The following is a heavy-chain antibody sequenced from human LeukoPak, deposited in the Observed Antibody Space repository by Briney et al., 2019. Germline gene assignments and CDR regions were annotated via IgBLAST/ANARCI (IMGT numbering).Heavy chain of an antibody. D-gene: IGHD3-22*01. CDR3: ARDIGSSGLDNWFDP. CDR1: GGSISSYY. J-gene: IGHJ5*02. V-gene: IGHV4-59*01. CDR2: IYYSGST. Sequence: PPETLSLTCTVSGGSISSYYWSWIRQPPGKGLEWIGYIYYSGSTNYNPSLKSRVTISVDTSKNQFSLKLSSVTAADTAVYYCARDIGSSGLDNWFDPWGQGTLVTVSS.